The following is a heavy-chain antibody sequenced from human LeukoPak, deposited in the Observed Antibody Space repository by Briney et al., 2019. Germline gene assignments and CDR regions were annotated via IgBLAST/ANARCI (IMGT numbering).Heavy chain of an antibody. D-gene: IGHD3-3*01. V-gene: IGHV4-34*01. CDR1: GGSFSGYY. CDR2: INHSGST. J-gene: IGHJ6*02. Sequence: PSETLSLTCAVYGGSFSGYYWSWIRQPPGKGLEWIGEINHSGSTNYNPSLKSRVTISVDTSKNQFSLKLSSVTAADTAVYYCARTNYFSSGYYRTGAYGMDVWGQGTTVTVSS. CDR3: ARTNYFSSGYYRTGAYGMDV.